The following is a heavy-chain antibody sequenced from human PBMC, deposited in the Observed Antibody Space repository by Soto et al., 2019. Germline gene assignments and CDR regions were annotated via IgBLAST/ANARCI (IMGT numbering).Heavy chain of an antibody. Sequence: GASVKVSCKDSGYTFTGYYMHWVRQAPGQGLEWMGWINPNSGGTNYAQKFQGRVTMTRDTSISTAYMELSRLRSDDTAVYYCARADYYDSSGPGAFVIWGQGTMVTV. D-gene: IGHD3-22*01. V-gene: IGHV1-2*02. CDR2: INPNSGGT. CDR1: GYTFTGYY. J-gene: IGHJ3*02. CDR3: ARADYYDSSGPGAFVI.